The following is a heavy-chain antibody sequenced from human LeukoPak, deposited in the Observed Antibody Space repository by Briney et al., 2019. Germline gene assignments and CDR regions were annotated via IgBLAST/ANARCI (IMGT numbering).Heavy chain of an antibody. Sequence: KVSCKASGYTFTSYGISWARQAPGQGLEWMGWISAYNGNTNYAQKLQGRVTMTTDTSTSTAYMELRSLRSDDTAVYYCARGGVYDYVWGSYRYHPICFDYWRQGTLVTVSS. CDR2: ISAYNGNT. V-gene: IGHV1-18*01. CDR3: ARGGVYDYVWGSYRYHPICFDY. D-gene: IGHD3-16*02. CDR1: GYTFTSYG. J-gene: IGHJ4*02.